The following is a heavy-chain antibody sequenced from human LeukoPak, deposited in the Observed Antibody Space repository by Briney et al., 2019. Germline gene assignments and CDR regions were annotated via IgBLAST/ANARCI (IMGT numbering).Heavy chain of an antibody. V-gene: IGHV3-11*01. CDR1: GFTFSDYY. D-gene: IGHD5-18*01. J-gene: IGHJ4*02. CDR2: ISSSGSTI. Sequence: GGSLRLSCAASGFTFSDYYMSWIRRAPGKGLEWVSYISSSGSTIYYADSVKGRFTISRDNAKNSLYLQMNSLRAEDTAVYYCARVSSYSYGQHFDYWGQGTLVTVSS. CDR3: ARVSSYSYGQHFDY.